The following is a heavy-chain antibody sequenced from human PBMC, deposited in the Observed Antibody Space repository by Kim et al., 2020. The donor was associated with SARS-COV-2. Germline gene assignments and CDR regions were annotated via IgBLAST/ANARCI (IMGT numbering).Heavy chain of an antibody. Sequence: LKSRVTISVDTSKNQFSLKLSSVTAADTAVYYCARDLEAPYSSGWYFGYWGQGTLVTVSS. V-gene: IGHV4-30-2*04. D-gene: IGHD6-19*01. J-gene: IGHJ4*02. CDR3: ARDLEAPYSSGWYFGY.